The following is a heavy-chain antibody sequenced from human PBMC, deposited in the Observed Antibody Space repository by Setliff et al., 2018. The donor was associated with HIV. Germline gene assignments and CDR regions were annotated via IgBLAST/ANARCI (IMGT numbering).Heavy chain of an antibody. D-gene: IGHD1-26*01. J-gene: IGHJ6*03. Sequence: SETLSLTCTVYGASISNSNSYWGWIRQPPGKRLEWLGSIYDSGSTSYNPSLSGRVTISVDTSKNQFSLKLSSVTAADTAVYYCARGWPNGGNIVGDYYYYYMDVWGKGTTVTVSS. V-gene: IGHV4-39*01. CDR1: GASISNSNSY. CDR3: ARGWPNGGNIVGDYYYYYMDV. CDR2: IYDSGST.